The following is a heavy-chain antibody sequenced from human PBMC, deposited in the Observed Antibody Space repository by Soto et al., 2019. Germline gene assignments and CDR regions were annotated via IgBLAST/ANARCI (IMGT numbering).Heavy chain of an antibody. V-gene: IGHV4-30-2*01. CDR1: SGSISSGGYS. D-gene: IGHD2-15*01. CDR2: IYHSGST. CDR3: ARAKDYPNWFDP. Sequence: SDTLSLTCVVSSGSISSGGYSWILIRQPPGKGLEWIGYIYHSGSTYYNPSLKSRVTISVDRSKNQFSLKLSSVTAADTAVYYCARAKDYPNWFDPWGQGTQVTVSS. J-gene: IGHJ5*02.